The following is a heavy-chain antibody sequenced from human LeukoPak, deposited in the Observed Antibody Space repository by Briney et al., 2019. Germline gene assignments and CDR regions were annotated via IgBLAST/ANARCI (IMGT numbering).Heavy chain of an antibody. CDR3: ARAGRITMIVVAGGPFDP. CDR2: INHSGST. CDR1: GGSFNGYY. V-gene: IGHV4-34*01. D-gene: IGHD3-22*01. Sequence: SETLSLTCAVYGGSFNGYYWSWIRQPPGKGLEWIGEINHSGSTNYNPSLKSRVTISVDTSKNQFSLKLSSVTAADTAVYYCARAGRITMIVVAGGPFDPWGQGTLVTVSS. J-gene: IGHJ5*02.